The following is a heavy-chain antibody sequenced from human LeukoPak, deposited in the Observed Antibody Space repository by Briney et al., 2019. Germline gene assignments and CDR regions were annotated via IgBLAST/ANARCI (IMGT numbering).Heavy chain of an antibody. J-gene: IGHJ5*02. V-gene: IGHV4-39*02. CDR2: IYYSGST. CDR3: VSEQGTGRYNWFDP. D-gene: IGHD1-1*01. Sequence: SETLSLTCTVSGGSISSSSYYWGWIRQPPGKGLEWIGSIYYSGSTYYNPSLKSRVTISVDTSKNHFSLKLSSVTAADTAVYYCVSEQGTGRYNWFDPWGQGTLVTVSS. CDR1: GGSISSSSYY.